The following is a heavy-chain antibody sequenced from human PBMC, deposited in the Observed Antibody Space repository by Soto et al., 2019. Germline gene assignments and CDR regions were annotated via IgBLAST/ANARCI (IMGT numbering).Heavy chain of an antibody. CDR1: GYTFTSYG. Sequence: GASVKVSCKASGYTFTSYGISWVRQAPGQGLEWMGWISAYNGNTNYAQKLQGRVTMTTDTSTSTAYMELRSLRSDDTAVYYCARVNKGYIDYYYYYYMDVWGKGTTVTVSS. J-gene: IGHJ6*03. CDR3: ARVNKGYIDYYYYYYMDV. CDR2: ISAYNGNT. D-gene: IGHD5-12*01. V-gene: IGHV1-18*01.